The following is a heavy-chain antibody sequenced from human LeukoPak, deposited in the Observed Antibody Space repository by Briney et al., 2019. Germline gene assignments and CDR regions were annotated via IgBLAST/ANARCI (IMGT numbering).Heavy chain of an antibody. CDR2: ISSSGSTI. CDR1: GFTFSSYE. V-gene: IGHV3-48*03. J-gene: IGHJ6*04. Sequence: GGTLRLSCAASGFTFSSYEMNWVRQAPGRGLEWVSYISSSGSTIYYADSVKGRFTISRDNAKNSLYLQMNSLRAEDTAVYYCAELGITMIGGVWGKGTTVTISS. D-gene: IGHD3-10*02. CDR3: AELGITMIGGV.